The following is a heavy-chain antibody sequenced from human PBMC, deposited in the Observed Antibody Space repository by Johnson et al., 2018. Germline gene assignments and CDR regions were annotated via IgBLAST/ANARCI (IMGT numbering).Heavy chain of an antibody. J-gene: IGHJ1*01. CDR1: GFTFGDYA. Sequence: VQLVQSGGGLVKPGRSLRLSCTASGFTFGDYAMSWFRQAPGKGLEWVSHISSSSSTIYYADSVNGRFTISSDNANKSLYLQMNSLRDEDTAVYYCARPSYDSSGYYFWISDFQHWGQGTLVTVSS. CDR2: ISSSSSTI. V-gene: IGHV3-48*02. D-gene: IGHD3-22*01. CDR3: ARPSYDSSGYYFWISDFQH.